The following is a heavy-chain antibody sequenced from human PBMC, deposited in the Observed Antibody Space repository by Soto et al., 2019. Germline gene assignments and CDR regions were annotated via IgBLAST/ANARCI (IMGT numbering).Heavy chain of an antibody. J-gene: IGHJ4*02. V-gene: IGHV1-24*01. D-gene: IGHD3-22*01. CDR3: ATGGFTMIGLLDY. CDR2: FDPEDGET. CDR1: GYTLTELS. Sequence: ASVKVSCKVSGYTLTELSMHWVRQAPGEGLEWMGGFDPEDGETIYAQKFQGRVTMTEDTSTDTAYMELSSLRSEDTAVYYCATGGFTMIGLLDYWGQGTLVTVSS.